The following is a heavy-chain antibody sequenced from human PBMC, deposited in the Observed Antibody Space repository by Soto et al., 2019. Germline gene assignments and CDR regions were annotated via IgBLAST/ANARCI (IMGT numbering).Heavy chain of an antibody. CDR1: GFTFSSYG. CDR2: TSGSGGLT. J-gene: IGHJ4*02. CDR3: ARIVRGGD. V-gene: IGHV3-23*01. D-gene: IGHD3-10*02. Sequence: EVQLLDSGGGLVQPGESLRLSCAASGFTFSSYGMSWVRQAPGKGLEWVSSTSGSGGLTYYADSVKGRFTISRDNSKNTLFLQMNSLRVEDSALYFCARIVRGGDWGQGTLVTVSS.